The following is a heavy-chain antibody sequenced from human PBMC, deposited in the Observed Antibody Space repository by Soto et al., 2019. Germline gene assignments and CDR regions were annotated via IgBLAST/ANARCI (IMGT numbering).Heavy chain of an antibody. CDR2: SMHAGST. CDR1: GDSLITTNW. Sequence: TSQTPSLTCVVSGDSLITTNWWSWVCQPPGKGVERIGESMHAGSTNLNPALEGRATIAGDKGKNQFSLNLNSVTAADTAGYYCATMLEAILHLWGQGALVTVSS. CDR3: ATMLEAILHL. V-gene: IGHV4-4*02. J-gene: IGHJ1*01. D-gene: IGHD1-1*01.